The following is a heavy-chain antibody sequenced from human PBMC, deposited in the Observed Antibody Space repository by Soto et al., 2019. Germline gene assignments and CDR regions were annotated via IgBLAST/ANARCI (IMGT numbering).Heavy chain of an antibody. J-gene: IGHJ6*02. V-gene: IGHV1-69*13. CDR1: GGTFSSYT. CDR3: ARTQETTVVPEAYYYYGMDV. CDR2: IIPIFGTA. Sequence: SVKVSCKASGGTFSSYTISWVRQAPGQGLEWMGGIIPIFGTANYAQKFQGRVTITADESTSTAYMELSSLRSEDTAVYYCARTQETTVVPEAYYYYGMDVWGQGTTVTVSS. D-gene: IGHD4-17*01.